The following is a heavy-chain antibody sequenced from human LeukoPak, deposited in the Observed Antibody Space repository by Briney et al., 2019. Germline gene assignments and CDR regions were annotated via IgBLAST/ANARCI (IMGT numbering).Heavy chain of an antibody. Sequence: GGSLRLSCAASGFTFSSDSMNWVRQAPGKGLEWVSSISSSSSYIYYADSMKGRFTISRDNAKNSLYLQMNSLRAEDTAVYYCARRRRAYNWFDPWGQGTLVTVSS. J-gene: IGHJ5*02. CDR3: ARRRRAYNWFDP. V-gene: IGHV3-21*01. CDR1: GFTFSSDS. CDR2: ISSSSSYI.